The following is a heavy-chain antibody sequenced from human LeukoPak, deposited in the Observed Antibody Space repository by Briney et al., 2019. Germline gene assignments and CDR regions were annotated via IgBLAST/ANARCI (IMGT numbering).Heavy chain of an antibody. V-gene: IGHV3-23*01. CDR3: AKLRSVVVIAALNY. D-gene: IGHD2-21*01. Sequence: VGSLRLSCAASGFTFTNYAMSWVRQAPGKGLEWVSTISGSGDSAYYADSVKGRFTISRDNSKNTLYLQMNSLRADDTAVYYCAKLRSVVVIAALNYWGQGILVTVSS. CDR2: ISGSGDSA. CDR1: GFTFTNYA. J-gene: IGHJ4*02.